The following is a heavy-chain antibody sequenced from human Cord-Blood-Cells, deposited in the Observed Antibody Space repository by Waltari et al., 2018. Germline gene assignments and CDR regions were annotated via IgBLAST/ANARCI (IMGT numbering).Heavy chain of an antibody. CDR2: ISGSGGST. J-gene: IGHJ3*02. V-gene: IGHV3-23*01. D-gene: IGHD6-13*01. CDR3: AKDAGQQQLVLAFDI. CDR1: GFTFSSYA. Sequence: EVQLLESGGGLVQPGGSLRLSCAASGFTFSSYAMGWARRAPGKGLEWVSAISGSGGSTYYADSVKGRFTISRDNSKNTLYLQMNSLRAEDTAVYYCAKDAGQQQLVLAFDIWGQGTMVTVSS.